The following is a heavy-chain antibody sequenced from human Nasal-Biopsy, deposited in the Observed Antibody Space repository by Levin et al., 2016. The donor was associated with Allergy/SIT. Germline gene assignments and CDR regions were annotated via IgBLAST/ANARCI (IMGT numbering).Heavy chain of an antibody. CDR2: IYYSGST. CDR3: ARSHCGGDCFNDAFNL. D-gene: IGHD2-21*01. V-gene: IGHV4-30-4*01. J-gene: IGHJ3*01. Sequence: LRLSCTVSGGSISSGDYYWSWVRQPPGKGLEWIGYIYYSGSTNYNPSLKSRVTISVDTSNNQFSLKLSSVTAADTAVYYCARSHCGGDCFNDAFNLWGQGTMVTVSS. CDR1: GGSISSGDYY.